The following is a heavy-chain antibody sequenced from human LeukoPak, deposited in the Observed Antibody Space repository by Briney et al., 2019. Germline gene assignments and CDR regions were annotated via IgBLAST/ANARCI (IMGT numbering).Heavy chain of an antibody. V-gene: IGHV6-1*01. J-gene: IGHJ3*02. CDR2: TFYRSKWYN. CDR1: GDSVSSNRVS. D-gene: IGHD2/OR15-2a*01. CDR3: ARGKYSAFDI. Sequence: SPTLSLTCAISGDSVSSNRVSWNWVRQSPSRGLEWLGRTFYRSKWYNDYAVSVKSRITINPDTSKNQFSLQLSSVTPEDTAVYYCARGKYSAFDIWGQGTMVTVSS.